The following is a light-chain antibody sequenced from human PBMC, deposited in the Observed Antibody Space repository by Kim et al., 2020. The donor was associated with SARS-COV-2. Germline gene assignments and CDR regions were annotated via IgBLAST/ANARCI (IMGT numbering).Light chain of an antibody. Sequence: EVVLTQSPATLSVSPGESVTLSCRASQSVHRNLAWYQQKPGQAPSLLIDDASTRATGIPARFSGSGSGTEFTLTISSLQPDDSAVYYYQQCDQWPFTFGGGTKVEI. CDR3: QQCDQWPFT. CDR1: QSVHRN. J-gene: IGKJ4*01. CDR2: DAS. V-gene: IGKV3-15*01.